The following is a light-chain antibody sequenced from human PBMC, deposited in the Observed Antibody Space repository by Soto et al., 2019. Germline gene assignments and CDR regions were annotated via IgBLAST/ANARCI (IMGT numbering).Light chain of an antibody. CDR3: AAWDDSLSGPV. CDR2: RNN. Sequence: QSVLTQPPSASGTPGQRVTISCSGSSSNIGSNYVYWYQQLPGTAPKLLIYRNNQRPSGVPDRFSGSKSVTSASLAISGLRSADEADYYCAAWDDSLSGPVFGGGTKLTVL. V-gene: IGLV1-47*01. J-gene: IGLJ2*01. CDR1: SSNIGSNY.